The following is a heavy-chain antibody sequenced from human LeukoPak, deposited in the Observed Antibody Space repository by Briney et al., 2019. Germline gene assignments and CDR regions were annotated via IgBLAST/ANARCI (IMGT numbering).Heavy chain of an antibody. CDR2: ITGDNAHI. D-gene: IGHD5-12*01. CDR3: ARVGGYSRDF. J-gene: IGHJ4*02. V-gene: IGHV3-21*01. Sequence: PGGTLVLSRAASGFTSSSYTMKCVSRARGKGLDWVSSITGDNAHIFYADSVQCWFTISRDNAINSLYLRMSGLTAEDTAVYYCARVGGYSRDFWGQGTLVTVSS. CDR1: GFTSSSYT.